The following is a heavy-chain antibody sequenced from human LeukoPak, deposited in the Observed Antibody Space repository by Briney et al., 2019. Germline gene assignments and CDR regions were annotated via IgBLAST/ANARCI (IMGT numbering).Heavy chain of an antibody. J-gene: IGHJ4*02. V-gene: IGHV4-4*07. CDR1: GGSISNYY. D-gene: IGHD3-3*01. CDR2: IYPSGST. Sequence: SETLSLTCTVSGGSISNYYWSWIRQPAGKGLEWIGRIYPSGSTNYNPSLKNRVTMSVDTSKNQFSLKLSSVTAADTAVYYCARTTSSGYYTLFDFWGQGTLVTVSS. CDR3: ARTTSSGYYTLFDF.